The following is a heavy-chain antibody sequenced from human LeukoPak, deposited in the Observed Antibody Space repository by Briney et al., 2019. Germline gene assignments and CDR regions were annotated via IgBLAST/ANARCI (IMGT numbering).Heavy chain of an antibody. V-gene: IGHV4-39*01. D-gene: IGHD3-16*01. CDR1: GGSISSSSYY. CDR3: ARGGGGRYFDY. Sequence: PSETLSLTGTVSGGSISSSSYYWGWVRQPPGKGGGWIGSIYYSGSTYYIPSLKSRVTISVDTSKNQFSLKLSSVTAADTAVYYCARGGGGRYFDYWGQGTLVTVSS. J-gene: IGHJ4*02. CDR2: IYYSGST.